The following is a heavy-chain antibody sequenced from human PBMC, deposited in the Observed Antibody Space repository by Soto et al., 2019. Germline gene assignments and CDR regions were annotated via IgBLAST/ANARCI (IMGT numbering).Heavy chain of an antibody. D-gene: IGHD3-22*01. V-gene: IGHV4-39*01. Sequence: PSETLSLTCTVSGGSISSSSYYWGWIREPPGKGLEWIGNVYYGGSTYYNPSLKSRVTISVETSKSQFSLKLSSVTAADTAVYYCAGGDYYHSSGYYFYYYTMDAWGQGTTVTVSS. J-gene: IGHJ6*02. CDR2: VYYGGST. CDR1: GGSISSSSYY. CDR3: AGGDYYHSSGYYFYYYTMDA.